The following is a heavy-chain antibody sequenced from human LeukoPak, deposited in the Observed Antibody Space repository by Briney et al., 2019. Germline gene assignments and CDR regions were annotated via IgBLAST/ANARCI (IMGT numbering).Heavy chain of an antibody. D-gene: IGHD3-10*01. CDR2: ISGSGSST. CDR3: AKAPKDYYGSGSYYFLDY. V-gene: IGHV3-23*01. Sequence: TGGSLRLSCAASGFTFSSYAMSWVRQAPGKGLEWVSAISGSGSSTYYADSVKGRFTISRDNSKNTLYLQMNSLRAEDTAVYYCAKAPKDYYGSGSYYFLDYWGQGTLVTVSS. CDR1: GFTFSSYA. J-gene: IGHJ4*02.